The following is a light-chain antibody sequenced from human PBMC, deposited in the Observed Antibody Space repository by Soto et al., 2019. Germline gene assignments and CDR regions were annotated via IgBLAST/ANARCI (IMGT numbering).Light chain of an antibody. Sequence: DVQMTQSPSTLPAXVGXWXTSTXWASQSVDSWLAWYQQKPGKAPKLLIYDASSLESGVPSRFSGSGSGTEFTLTISSLQPDDFATYYCQQYNSYLWTFGQGTKVDIK. V-gene: IGKV1-5*01. CDR1: QSVDSW. CDR2: DAS. CDR3: QQYNSYLWT. J-gene: IGKJ1*01.